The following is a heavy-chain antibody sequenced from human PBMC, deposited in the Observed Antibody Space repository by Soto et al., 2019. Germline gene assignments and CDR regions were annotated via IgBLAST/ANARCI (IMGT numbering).Heavy chain of an antibody. J-gene: IGHJ4*02. D-gene: IGHD5-18*01. CDR3: AGPGYSSQDY. Sequence: GSVKVSCKASGYTFTGYYMHWVRQAPGQGLEWVSAISGSGDGTDYADSVKGRFTISRDNSKNTLYLQMNSLRAEDTAVYYCAGPGYSSQDYWGQGALVTVSS. CDR1: GYTFTGYY. CDR2: ISGSGDGT. V-gene: IGHV3-23*01.